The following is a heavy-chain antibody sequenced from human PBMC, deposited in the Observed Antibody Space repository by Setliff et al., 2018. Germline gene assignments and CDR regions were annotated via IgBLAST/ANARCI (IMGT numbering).Heavy chain of an antibody. J-gene: IGHJ5*02. V-gene: IGHV4-4*02. CDR2: IFHSGST. CDR1: GSSITSSNW. CDR3: ARLESLGDLSLYGLWFDP. Sequence: SETLSLTCAVSGSSITSSNWWSWVRQPPGKGLEWIRQIFHSGSTHYNPSLKSRLTISVDQSKNQLSLKLKSVTAADTAVYYCARLESLGDLSLYGLWFDPWGQGTLVTVSS. D-gene: IGHD3-16*02.